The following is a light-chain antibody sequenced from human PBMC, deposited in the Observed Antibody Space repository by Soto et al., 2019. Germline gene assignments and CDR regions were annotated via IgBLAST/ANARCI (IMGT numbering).Light chain of an antibody. J-gene: IGLJ1*01. Sequence: SYELTQPPSVSVAPGQTAAIPCGGDNFGSKNVHWYQQRPGQAPVLVVYDDSDRPSGIPERFSGSKSGNTATLTISRVEAGDEADYYCQVWDSSSDHLYVFGSGTKVTVL. V-gene: IGLV3-21*02. CDR1: NFGSKN. CDR2: DDS. CDR3: QVWDSSSDHLYV.